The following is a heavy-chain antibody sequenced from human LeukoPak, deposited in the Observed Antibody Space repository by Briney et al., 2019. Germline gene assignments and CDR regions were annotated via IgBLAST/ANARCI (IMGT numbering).Heavy chain of an antibody. J-gene: IGHJ4*02. Sequence: SKTLSLTCTVSGDSITNNNCYWGWVRQPPGKGLEWTASIYYSGSSYYNPSLKSRVTMSVDTSKNQFSLKLSSATAADTAVYYCVRLDYSNFFDYWGQGNLVTVSS. CDR3: VRLDYSNFFDY. CDR1: GDSITNNNCY. CDR2: IYYSGSS. V-gene: IGHV4-39*07. D-gene: IGHD4-11*01.